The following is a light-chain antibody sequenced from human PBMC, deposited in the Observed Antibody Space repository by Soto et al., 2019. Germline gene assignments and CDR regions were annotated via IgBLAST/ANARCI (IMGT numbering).Light chain of an antibody. V-gene: IGKV1-5*03. CDR2: QAS. J-gene: IGKJ1*01. CDR3: QQYDLYPWT. CDR1: QSISSW. Sequence: DIQMTQSPSTLSASVGDRVTITCRASQSISSWLAWYQQKPGKAPKLLIYQASSLESGVPSRFSGSGSGTEFPLTISSLQPDDFATYYCQQYDLYPWTFGQGTKVEI.